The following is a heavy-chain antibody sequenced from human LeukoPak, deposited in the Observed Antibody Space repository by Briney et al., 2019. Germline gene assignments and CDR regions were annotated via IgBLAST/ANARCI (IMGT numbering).Heavy chain of an antibody. D-gene: IGHD3-10*01. V-gene: IGHV1-69*05. J-gene: IGHJ4*02. CDR3: ARETGKVRYFDY. CDR2: IIPIFGTA. CDR1: GGTFSSYA. Sequence: ASVKVSCKASGGTFSSYAISWVRQAPGQGLEWMGGIIPIFGTANYAQKFQGRVTITTDESTSTAYMELSSLRSEDTAVYYCARETGKVRYFDYWGQGTLVTVSS.